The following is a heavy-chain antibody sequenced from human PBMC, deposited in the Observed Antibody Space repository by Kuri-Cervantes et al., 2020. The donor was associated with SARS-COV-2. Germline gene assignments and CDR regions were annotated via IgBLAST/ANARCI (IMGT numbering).Heavy chain of an antibody. D-gene: IGHD3-3*01. CDR2: ISSSGSTI. V-gene: IGHV3-48*03. Sequence: GGSLRLSCAASGFTFSSYEMNWVRQAPGKGLEWVSYISSSGSTIYYADSVKGRFTISRDNAKNSLYLQMNSLRAEDTDVYYCARGVEGIRLLEWLLSVLRGMDVWGQGTTVTVSS. J-gene: IGHJ6*02. CDR1: GFTFSSYE. CDR3: ARGVEGIRLLEWLLSVLRGMDV.